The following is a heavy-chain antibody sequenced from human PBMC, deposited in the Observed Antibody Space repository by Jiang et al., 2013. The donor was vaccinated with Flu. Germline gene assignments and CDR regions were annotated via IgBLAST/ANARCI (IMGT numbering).Heavy chain of an antibody. Sequence: LLKPSETLSLTCAVYGGSFSGYYWSWIRQPPGKGLEWIGEINHSGSTNYNPSLKSRVTISVDTSKNQFSLKLSSVTAADTAVYYCARAATNRNVPAEGFDPWGQGTLVTVSS. D-gene: IGHD2-2*01. J-gene: IGHJ5*02. CDR3: ARAATNRNVPAEGFDP. V-gene: IGHV4-34*01. CDR2: INHSGST. CDR1: GGSFSGYY.